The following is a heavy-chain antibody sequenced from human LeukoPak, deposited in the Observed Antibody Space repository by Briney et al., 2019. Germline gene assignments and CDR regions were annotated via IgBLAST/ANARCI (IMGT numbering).Heavy chain of an antibody. V-gene: IGHV3-7*01. CDR2: IKEDGSEK. J-gene: IGHJ4*02. D-gene: IGHD6-19*01. Sequence: SGGSLRLSCAAPGFTFNRDWTAWVRQAPGKGLEWVANIKEDGSEKNYVDSVKGRFTISRDNAENSVYLQMNDLRAEDTGVYYCATKEPSTSGWSYWGQGTLVTVSS. CDR3: ATKEPSTSGWSY. CDR1: GFTFNRDW.